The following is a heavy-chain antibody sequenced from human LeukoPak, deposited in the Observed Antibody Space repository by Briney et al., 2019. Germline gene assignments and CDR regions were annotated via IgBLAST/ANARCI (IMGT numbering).Heavy chain of an antibody. CDR1: GFTFSSYA. Sequence: GSLRLSCAASGFTFSSYAMSWVRQAPGKGLEWVSGINDSGGSTYYADSVKGRFTISRDNSKNTLYLQMNSLRADDTAVYYCANEGYCSSTTCYARSDFDYWGQGTLVTVSS. V-gene: IGHV3-23*01. CDR2: INDSGGST. CDR3: ANEGYCSSTTCYARSDFDY. D-gene: IGHD2-2*01. J-gene: IGHJ4*02.